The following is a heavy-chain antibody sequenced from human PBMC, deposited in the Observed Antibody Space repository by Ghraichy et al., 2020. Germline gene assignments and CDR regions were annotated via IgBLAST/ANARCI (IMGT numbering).Heavy chain of an antibody. CDR3: ATRIAAASGFDI. Sequence: GGSLRLSCAASGFTVINNTMIWVRQAPGKGLEWVSLIYAGGTTDYRPSVKGRFTISRDNSKNTLDLQMNSLRVEDTAVYFCATRIAAASGFDIWGLGTMVTVSS. CDR2: IYAGGTT. D-gene: IGHD6-25*01. CDR1: GFTVINNT. V-gene: IGHV3-66*01. J-gene: IGHJ3*02.